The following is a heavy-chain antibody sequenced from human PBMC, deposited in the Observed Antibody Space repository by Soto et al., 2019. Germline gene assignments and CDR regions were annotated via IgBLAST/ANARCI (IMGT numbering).Heavy chain of an antibody. D-gene: IGHD1-7*01. J-gene: IGHJ6*02. CDR2: IIPIFGTA. V-gene: IGHV1-69*06. Sequence: ASVKVSCKASGGTFSSYAMSWVRQAPGQGLEWMGGIIPIFGTANYAQKFQGRVTITADKSTSTAYMELSSLRSEDTAVYYCASSGNSNIMSYYYYGMDVWGQGTTVTVS. CDR3: ASSGNSNIMSYYYYGMDV. CDR1: GGTFSSYA.